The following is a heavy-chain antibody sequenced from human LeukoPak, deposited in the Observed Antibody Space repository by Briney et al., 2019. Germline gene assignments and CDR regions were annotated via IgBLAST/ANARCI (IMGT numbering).Heavy chain of an antibody. CDR2: ISYDGSNE. J-gene: IGHJ4*02. V-gene: IGHV3-30-3*01. D-gene: IGHD3-10*01. CDR3: ARVGYYSSGPFSYFDY. Sequence: GRSLRLSCAVSGFSFSRYAMHWVRQAPGKGLEWVAVISYDGSNEYYADSVKGRFTISRDSSENTLYLQMNSLRVEDTAVYYCARVGYYSSGPFSYFDYWGQGTLVTVSS. CDR1: GFSFSRYA.